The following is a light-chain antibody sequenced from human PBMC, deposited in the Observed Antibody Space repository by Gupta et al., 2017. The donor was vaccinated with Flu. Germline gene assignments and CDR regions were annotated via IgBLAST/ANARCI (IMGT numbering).Light chain of an antibody. CDR3: SSYASSSNWV. V-gene: IGLV2-8*01. J-gene: IGLJ3*02. Sequence: SAPTHPPSASGPPGQSVTLSCTVTGTDVGAYNYVSWFHQHPGKPPNPTIYEVINRPSGLPDRFSGSKAGKAASLTGSGRQAEDDADYSCSSYASSSNWVFGGGTKVTVL. CDR2: EVI. CDR1: GTDVGAYNY.